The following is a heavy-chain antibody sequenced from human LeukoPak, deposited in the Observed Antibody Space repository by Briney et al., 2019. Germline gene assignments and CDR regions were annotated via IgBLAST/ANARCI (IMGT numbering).Heavy chain of an antibody. CDR1: DYTFTSYG. J-gene: IGHJ4*02. Sequence: ASVNVSCTASDYTFTSYGISWVRQAPGQGLEWMGWISAYNGNTNYAQKLQGRVTMTTDTSTSTAYMELRSLRSDDTAVYYCARDHYDCVWGSYRYTFDYWGQGTLVTVSS. V-gene: IGHV1-18*01. D-gene: IGHD3-16*02. CDR2: ISAYNGNT. CDR3: ARDHYDCVWGSYRYTFDY.